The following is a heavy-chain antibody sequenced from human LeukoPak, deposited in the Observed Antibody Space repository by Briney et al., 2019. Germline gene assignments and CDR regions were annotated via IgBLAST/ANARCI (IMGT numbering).Heavy chain of an antibody. V-gene: IGHV3-74*01. CDR1: GFTFSSNW. J-gene: IGHJ4*02. D-gene: IGHD5-24*01. Sequence: GGSLRLSCAASGFTFSSNWMHWVRQAPGKGLVWVSRINEDGSTTNYADSVKGRFTISRDNAKNTLYLQMNSLRAEDTAVYYCVRDGGGGYNQIDFWGQGTLVTVSS. CDR2: INEDGSTT. CDR3: VRDGGGGYNQIDF.